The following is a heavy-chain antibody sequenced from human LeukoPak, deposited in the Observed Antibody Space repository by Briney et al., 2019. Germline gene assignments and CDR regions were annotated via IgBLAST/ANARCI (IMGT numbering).Heavy chain of an antibody. CDR1: EFTVSNNY. V-gene: IGHV3-66*01. J-gene: IGHJ5*02. CDR3: ARDKALYCTTTNCYSGGWFDP. D-gene: IGHD2-2*02. CDR2: IYGGGKT. Sequence: GGSLRLSCAASEFTVSNNYMTWVRQAPGKGLEWVSFIYGGGKTYYADSVKGRFTISRDDSKNTLYLQINSLRAEDTAVYYCARDKALYCTTTNCYSGGWFDPWGQGTLVTVSS.